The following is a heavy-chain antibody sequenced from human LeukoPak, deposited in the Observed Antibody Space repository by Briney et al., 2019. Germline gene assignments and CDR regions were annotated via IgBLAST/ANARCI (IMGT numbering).Heavy chain of an antibody. CDR3: ARQTRDGSGSRGYSFDF. V-gene: IGHV5-51*01. J-gene: IGHJ4*02. CDR1: GYIFTNNW. CDR2: IYPGDSDT. D-gene: IGHD3-10*01. Sequence: GESLKISCKGSGYIFTNNWIGWVRQMPGKGLEWMGIIYPGDSDTRYSPSFEGQVTISADKSISTAYLQWSSLKASDTAMYYCARQTRDGSGSRGYSFDFWGQGTLVAVSS.